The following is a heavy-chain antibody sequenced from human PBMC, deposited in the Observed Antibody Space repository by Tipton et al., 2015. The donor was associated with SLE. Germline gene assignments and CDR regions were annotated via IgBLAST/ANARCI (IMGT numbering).Heavy chain of an antibody. CDR1: GGSISSSSYY. J-gene: IGHJ4*02. CDR3: ARGESSGYLYYFDY. D-gene: IGHD3-22*01. Sequence: LRLSCTVSGGSISSSSYYWGWIRQPPGKGLEWIGSIYYSGSTYYNPSLKSRVTISVDTSKDQFSLKLSSVTAADTAVYYCARGESSGYLYYFDYWGQGTLVTVSS. V-gene: IGHV4-39*07. CDR2: IYYSGST.